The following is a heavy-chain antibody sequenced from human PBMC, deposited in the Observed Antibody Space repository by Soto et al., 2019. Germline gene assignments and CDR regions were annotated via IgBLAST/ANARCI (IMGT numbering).Heavy chain of an antibody. V-gene: IGHV2-26*01. CDR1: GFSLSNARMG. D-gene: IGHD3-22*01. J-gene: IGHJ5*02. CDR2: IFSNDEK. CDR3: ARISGRYYYDT. Sequence: SGPTLVNPTETRTLTCTVSGFSLSNARMGVSWIRQPPGKALEWLAHIFSNDEKSYSTSLKSRLTISKDTSKSQVVLTMTNMDPVDTATYYCARISGRYYYDTWGQGTLVTVSS.